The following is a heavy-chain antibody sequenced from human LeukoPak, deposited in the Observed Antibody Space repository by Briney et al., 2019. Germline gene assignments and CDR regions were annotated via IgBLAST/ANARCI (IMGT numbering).Heavy chain of an antibody. CDR3: ARSGYGDYEGYYYYMDV. J-gene: IGHJ6*03. Sequence: GGSLRLSCAASGFTFSSYSMNWVRQAPGKGLEWVSSISSSSSYIYYADSVKGRFTISRDNAKNSLYLQMNSLRAEDTAVYYCARSGYGDYEGYYYYMDVWGKGTTVTVSS. D-gene: IGHD4-17*01. CDR2: ISSSSSYI. V-gene: IGHV3-21*01. CDR1: GFTFSSYS.